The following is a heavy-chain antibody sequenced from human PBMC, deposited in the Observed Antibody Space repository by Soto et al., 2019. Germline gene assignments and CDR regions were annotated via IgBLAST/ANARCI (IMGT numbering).Heavy chain of an antibody. CDR2: IYWDDDK. D-gene: IGHD6-19*01. CDR1: GFSLSTSEVG. Sequence: QITLKESGPTLVKPTQTLTLTCTFSGFSLSTSEVGVGWIRQPPGKALQWLALIYWDDDKRYSPSLKSRLTTXXDXSXXQVLLTMTTMDPVDTATYYCAHAPGIAVTTNWFDPWGQGILVTVSS. CDR3: AHAPGIAVTTNWFDP. J-gene: IGHJ5*02. V-gene: IGHV2-5*02.